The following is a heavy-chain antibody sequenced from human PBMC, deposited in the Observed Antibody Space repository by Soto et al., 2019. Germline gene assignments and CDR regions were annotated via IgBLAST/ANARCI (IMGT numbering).Heavy chain of an antibody. Sequence: SETLSLTCTVSSGSISSSSHYWGWIRQPPGKGLEWIANIHYSGVSFYNPSLKSRITVSVDTPKNQFSLSLSSVTAADTAIYHCARLVIVTVGVWTGRFFDYWGQGALVTVSS. J-gene: IGHJ4*02. D-gene: IGHD2-21*02. CDR3: ARLVIVTVGVWTGRFFDY. V-gene: IGHV4-39*01. CDR1: SGSISSSSHY. CDR2: IHYSGVS.